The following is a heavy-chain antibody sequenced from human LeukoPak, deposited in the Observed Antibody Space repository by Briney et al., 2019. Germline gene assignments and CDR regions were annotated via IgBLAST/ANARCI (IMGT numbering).Heavy chain of an antibody. V-gene: IGHV1-2*04. CDR1: GYTFTGYY. Sequence: GASVKVSCKASGYTFTGYYMHWVRQAPGQGLEWMGWINPNSGGTYYAQKFQGWVTMTRDTSISTAYMELSRLRSDDTAVYYCASGGDYGSGSYLVYWGQGTLVTVSS. D-gene: IGHD3-10*01. J-gene: IGHJ4*02. CDR2: INPNSGGT. CDR3: ASGGDYGSGSYLVY.